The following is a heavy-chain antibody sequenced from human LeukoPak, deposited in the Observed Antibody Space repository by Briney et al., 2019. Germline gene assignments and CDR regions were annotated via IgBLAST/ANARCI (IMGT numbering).Heavy chain of an antibody. CDR2: IYYSGNT. J-gene: IGHJ3*02. CDR1: GGSISSSGYY. D-gene: IGHD5-12*01. Sequence: SETLSLTCTVSGGSISSSGYYWGWIRQPPGKGLEWIGSIYYSGNTYYNPSLKSRVTISVDTSKNQFSLKLSSVTAADTAVYYCAREEVADAFDIWGQGTMVTVSS. CDR3: AREEVADAFDI. V-gene: IGHV4-39*02.